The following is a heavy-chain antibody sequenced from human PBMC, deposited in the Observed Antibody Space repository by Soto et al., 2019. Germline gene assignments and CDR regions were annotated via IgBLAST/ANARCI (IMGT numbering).Heavy chain of an antibody. D-gene: IGHD2-21*01. V-gene: IGHV3-9*01. J-gene: IGHJ6*03. CDR2: ISWNSGSI. CDR1: GFTFDDYA. Sequence: EVQLVESGGGLVQPGRSLRLSCAASGFTFDDYAMHWVRQAPGKGLEWVSGISWNSGSIGYADSVKGRFTISRDNAKNSLYLQMNSLRAEDTALYYCAKDGCGGDRYYYYYYYMDVWGKGTTVTVSS. CDR3: AKDGCGGDRYYYYYYYMDV.